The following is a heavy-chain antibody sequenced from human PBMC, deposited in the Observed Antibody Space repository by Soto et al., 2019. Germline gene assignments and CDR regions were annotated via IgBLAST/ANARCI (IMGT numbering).Heavy chain of an antibody. CDR1: GFTFSSYS. CDR2: ISSSSSYI. Sequence: EVQLVESGGGLVKPGGSLRLSCAASGFTFSSYSMNWVRQAPGKGLEWVSSISSSSSYIYYADSVKGRFTISRDNAKNSLYQQMNSLRAEDTAVYYCARDAAMGIAAAGSYYFDYRGQGTLVTVSS. CDR3: ARDAAMGIAAAGSYYFDY. J-gene: IGHJ4*02. D-gene: IGHD6-13*01. V-gene: IGHV3-21*01.